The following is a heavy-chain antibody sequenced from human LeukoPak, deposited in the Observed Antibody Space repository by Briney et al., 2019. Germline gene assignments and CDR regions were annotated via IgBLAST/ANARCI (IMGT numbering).Heavy chain of an antibody. CDR1: GFTFSSYA. V-gene: IGHV3-23*01. J-gene: IGHJ4*02. Sequence: PGGSLRLSCAASGFTFSSYAMSWVRQAPGKGLEWVSAISGSGGSTYYADSVKGRFTISRDNSKNTLYLQMNSLRAEDTAVYYCAKEPTGYSSSWYYFDYWGQGTLVTVS. D-gene: IGHD6-13*01. CDR3: AKEPTGYSSSWYYFDY. CDR2: ISGSGGST.